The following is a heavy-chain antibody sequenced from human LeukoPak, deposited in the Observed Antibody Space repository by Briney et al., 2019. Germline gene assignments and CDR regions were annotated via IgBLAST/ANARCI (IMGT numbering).Heavy chain of an antibody. J-gene: IGHJ4*02. D-gene: IGHD2-15*01. V-gene: IGHV3-30*18. CDR3: AKDRGYCSGGSCYDFDY. CDR1: GFXFSSNG. Sequence: GGSLRLSCAASGFXFSSNGMHWVRQAPGKGLEWVTAISYDGTNEYFADSVKGRFGISRDNSKDTLYLQMDSLRTEDTAVYYCAKDRGYCSGGSCYDFDYWGQGALVTVSS. CDR2: ISYDGTNE.